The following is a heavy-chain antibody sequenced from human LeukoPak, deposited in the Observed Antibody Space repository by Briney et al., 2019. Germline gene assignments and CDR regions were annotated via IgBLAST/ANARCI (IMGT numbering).Heavy chain of an antibody. J-gene: IGHJ4*02. D-gene: IGHD3-9*01. V-gene: IGHV3-23*01. CDR1: GFTFSSYA. Sequence: GGSLRLSCAASGFTFSSYAMSWVRQAPGKGLEWVSAISGSGGSTYYADSAKGRFTISRDNSKNTLYLQMNSLRAEDTAVYYCAKSHHDILTGYYNFDYWGQGTLVTVSS. CDR2: ISGSGGST. CDR3: AKSHHDILTGYYNFDY.